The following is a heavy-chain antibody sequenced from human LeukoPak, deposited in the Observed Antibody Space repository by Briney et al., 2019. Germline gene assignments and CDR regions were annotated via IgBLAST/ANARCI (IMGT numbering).Heavy chain of an antibody. CDR1: GFTFNSYA. D-gene: IGHD6-19*01. Sequence: GGSLRLSCAASGFTFNSYAMHWVRQAPGKGLEWVAVISYDGSNKYYADSVKGRFTISRDNSKNTLYLQMNSLRAEDTALYYCASESIAVADFDCWGQGTLVTVSS. CDR3: ASESIAVADFDC. V-gene: IGHV3-30*04. CDR2: ISYDGSNK. J-gene: IGHJ4*02.